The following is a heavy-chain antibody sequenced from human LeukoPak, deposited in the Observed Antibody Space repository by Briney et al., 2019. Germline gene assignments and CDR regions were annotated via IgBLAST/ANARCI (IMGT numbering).Heavy chain of an antibody. CDR2: INPNSGGT. D-gene: IGHD3-22*01. V-gene: IGHV1-2*02. CDR3: ARGGITMIVVVITYDY. J-gene: IGHJ4*02. Sequence: ASMKVSCKASGYTFTGYYIHWVRQAPGQGLEWMGWINPNSGGTNYAQKFQGRVTMTRDTSISTAYMELSRLRSDDTAVYYCARGGITMIVVVITYDYWGQGTLVTVSS. CDR1: GYTFTGYY.